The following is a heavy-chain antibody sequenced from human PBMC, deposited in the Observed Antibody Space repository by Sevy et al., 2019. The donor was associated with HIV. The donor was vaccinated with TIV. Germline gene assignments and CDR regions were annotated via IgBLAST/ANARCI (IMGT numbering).Heavy chain of an antibody. CDR3: AKVLHSSGYRVPGY. J-gene: IGHJ4*02. CDR1: GFTFSSYG. V-gene: IGHV3-30*18. CDR2: ISYDGSNK. Sequence: GGSLRLSCAASGFTFSSYGMHWVRQAPGKGLEWVAVISYDGSNKYYADSVKGRFTISRDNSKNTLYLQMNSLRAEDTAVYYCAKVLHSSGYRVPGYWVQGTLVTVSS. D-gene: IGHD3-22*01.